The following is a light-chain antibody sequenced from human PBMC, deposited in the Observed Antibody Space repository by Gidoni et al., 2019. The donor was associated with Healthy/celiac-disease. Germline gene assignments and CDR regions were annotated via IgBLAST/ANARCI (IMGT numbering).Light chain of an antibody. CDR1: QSISSW. CDR3: QQDNSYWT. CDR2: DAS. J-gene: IGKJ1*01. Sequence: DIQMTQSPSTLSASVGDRVTITCRASQSISSWLAWYQQKPGKAPKLLIYDASSLESGVPSRFSGSGSGTKFTLTISSLQPDDFATYYCQQDNSYWTFGQGTKVEIK. V-gene: IGKV1-5*01.